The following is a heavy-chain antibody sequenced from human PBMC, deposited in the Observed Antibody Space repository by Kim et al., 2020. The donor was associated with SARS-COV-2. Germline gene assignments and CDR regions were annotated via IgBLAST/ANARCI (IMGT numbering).Heavy chain of an antibody. Sequence: ASVKVSCKASGYTFTSYGISWVRQAPGQGLEWMGWISAYNGNTNYAQKLQGRVTMTTDTSTSTAYMELRSLRSDDTAVNYCTRDRWKSGGWYGFYYYYGRDVWGQGTTVAVAS. V-gene: IGHV1-18*04. CDR3: TRDRWKSGGWYGFYYYYGRDV. D-gene: IGHD6-19*01. CDR1: GYTFTSYG. J-gene: IGHJ6*02. CDR2: ISAYNGNT.